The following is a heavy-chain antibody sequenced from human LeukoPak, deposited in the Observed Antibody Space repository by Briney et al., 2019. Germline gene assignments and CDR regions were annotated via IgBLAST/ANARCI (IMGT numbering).Heavy chain of an antibody. D-gene: IGHD3-9*01. CDR1: GGSFSGYY. J-gene: IGHJ2*01. CDR2: INHRGIT. V-gene: IGHV4-34*01. CDR3: ASRGRLRYFDWSYWYFDL. Sequence: PSETLSLTCAVYGGSFSGYYWSWIRQPPGRAREWIGEINHRGITNYNPSLKSRVTISVDTSKNQFSLKLSSVTAADTAVYYCASRGRLRYFDWSYWYFDLWGRGTLVTVSS.